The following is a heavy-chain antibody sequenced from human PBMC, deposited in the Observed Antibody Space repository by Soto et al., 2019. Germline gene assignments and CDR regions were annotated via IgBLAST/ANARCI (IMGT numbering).Heavy chain of an antibody. D-gene: IGHD7-27*01. CDR1: GGSISSYY. CDR3: ARGPSGDKVDS. Sequence: SETLSLTCTVSGGSISSYYWSWIRQPPGMGLEWIGHIYDGGRTYNNPSLKSRVTMSVDTSKSQLSLTLSSVSAADTAVYYCARGPSGDKVDSWGQGTLVTVSS. V-gene: IGHV4-59*04. CDR2: IYDGGRT. J-gene: IGHJ4*02.